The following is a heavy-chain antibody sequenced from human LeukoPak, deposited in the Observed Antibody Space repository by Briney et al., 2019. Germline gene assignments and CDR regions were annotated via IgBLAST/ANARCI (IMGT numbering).Heavy chain of an antibody. CDR1: GFTFSDYY. V-gene: IGHV3-11*05. D-gene: IGHD2-2*01. CDR3: AKDLLDCSSTSCSYFFDY. Sequence: PGGSLRLSCAASGFTFSDYYMSWIRQAPGKGLEWVSYISSSSSYTNYADSVKGRFTISRDNAKNSLYLQMNSLRAEDTAVYNCAKDLLDCSSTSCSYFFDYWGQGTLVTVSS. CDR2: ISSSSSYT. J-gene: IGHJ4*02.